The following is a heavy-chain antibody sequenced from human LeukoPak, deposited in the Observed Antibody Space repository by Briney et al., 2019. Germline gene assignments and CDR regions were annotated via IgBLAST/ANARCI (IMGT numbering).Heavy chain of an antibody. V-gene: IGHV4-4*07. D-gene: IGHD3-10*01. CDR2: IYTSGST. CDR3: AGANIMVRGVIQDYYYYYYMDV. J-gene: IGHJ6*03. Sequence: PSETLSLTCTVSGGSISSYYWSWIRQPAGKGLEWIGRIYTSGSTNYNPSLKSRVTMSVDTSKNQFSLKLSSVTAADTAVYYCAGANIMVRGVIQDYYYYYYMDVWGKGTTVTVSS. CDR1: GGSISSYY.